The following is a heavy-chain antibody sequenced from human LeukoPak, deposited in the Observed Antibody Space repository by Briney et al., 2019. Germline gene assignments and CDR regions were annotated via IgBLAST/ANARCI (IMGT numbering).Heavy chain of an antibody. J-gene: IGHJ3*02. CDR3: ARRQRPYSSSWYLIDI. CDR2: ISSSSSYI. D-gene: IGHD6-13*01. Sequence: GGSLRLFCAASGFTFSSYSMNWVRQAPGQGLEWVSSISSSSSYIYYADSVKGRFTISRDNAKNSLYLQMNSLRAEDTAVYYCARRQRPYSSSWYLIDIWGQGTMVTVSS. CDR1: GFTFSSYS. V-gene: IGHV3-21*01.